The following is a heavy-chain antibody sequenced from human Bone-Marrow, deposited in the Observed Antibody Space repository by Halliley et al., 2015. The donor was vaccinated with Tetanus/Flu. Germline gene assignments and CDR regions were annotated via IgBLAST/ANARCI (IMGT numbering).Heavy chain of an antibody. CDR2: IYSSSGNT. J-gene: IGHJ4*02. CDR3: VRVSGIVVILLEDMYFDS. CDR1: DDSLSPYY. D-gene: IGHD3-22*01. V-gene: IGHV4-59*01. Sequence: LRLSCIVSDDSLSPYYWGWIRQPPGKPMEWIGYIYSSSGNTDYNPSLKSRVTISRDMSRSQFSLQLSYVTPADTAMYYCVRVSGIVVILLEDMYFDSWGQGTLVTVSS.